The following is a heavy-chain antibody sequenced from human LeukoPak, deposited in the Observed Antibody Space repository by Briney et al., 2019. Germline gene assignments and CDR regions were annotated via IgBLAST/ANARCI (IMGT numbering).Heavy chain of an antibody. Sequence: GGSLRLSCAASGFNFDEYSMCWVRQAPGKGLEWVSAISGSGGSTYYADSVKGRFTISRDNSKNTLYLQMNSLRAEDTAVYYCAKSPKPVPTALAAAYWGQGTLVTVSS. CDR2: ISGSGGST. CDR1: GFNFDEYS. J-gene: IGHJ4*02. D-gene: IGHD2-2*01. V-gene: IGHV3-23*01. CDR3: AKSPKPVPTALAAAY.